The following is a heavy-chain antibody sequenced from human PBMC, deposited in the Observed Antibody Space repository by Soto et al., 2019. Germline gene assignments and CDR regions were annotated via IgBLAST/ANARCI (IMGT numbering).Heavy chain of an antibody. D-gene: IGHD1-26*01. J-gene: IGHJ4*02. CDR2: ISAYNGNA. CDR3: AIYFRCYLALSELFDL. V-gene: IGHV1-18*01. CDR1: GYTFTSYG. Sequence: ASVNLSCKACGYTFTSYGISWVRQAPGRGLEWMGWISAYNGNANYAQKLQGRVTMTTDTSTSTAYMELRSLRSDDTAVYYCAIYFRCYLALSELFDLWGQGTLV.